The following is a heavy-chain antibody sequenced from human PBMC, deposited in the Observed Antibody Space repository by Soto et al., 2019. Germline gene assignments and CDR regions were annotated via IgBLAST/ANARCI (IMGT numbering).Heavy chain of an antibody. CDR3: ARDSTGDSTFCNYYYGMDV. CDR1: GGTFSSYA. D-gene: IGHD7-27*01. Sequence: QVQLVQSGAEVKKPGSSVKVSCKASGGTFSSYAISWVRQAPGQGLEWMGGIIPIFGTANYAQKFQGRVTITADESTSTAYMELSSLRSEDTAVYYCARDSTGDSTFCNYYYGMDVWGQGTTVTVSS. J-gene: IGHJ6*02. CDR2: IIPIFGTA. V-gene: IGHV1-69*01.